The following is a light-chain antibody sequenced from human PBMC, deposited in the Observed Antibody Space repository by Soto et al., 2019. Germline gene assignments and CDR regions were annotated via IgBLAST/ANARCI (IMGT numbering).Light chain of an antibody. CDR1: QSVSSSY. CDR2: GAS. V-gene: IGKV3-20*01. CDR3: QQYGRSPFT. Sequence: EIVLTQSPGTLSLSPGERATLSCRASQSVSSSYLAWYQQKPGQAPRLLIYGASSRATGIPGRFSGSGSGTDLTLTISRLEPEDFAVYYCQQYGRSPFTFGHGTKVDI. J-gene: IGKJ3*01.